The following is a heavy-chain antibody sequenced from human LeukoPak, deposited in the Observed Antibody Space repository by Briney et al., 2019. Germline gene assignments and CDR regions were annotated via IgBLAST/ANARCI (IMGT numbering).Heavy chain of an antibody. CDR3: AKDGQQLVPTYCYYYMDV. V-gene: IGHV3-30*02. CDR2: IRYDGSNK. CDR1: GFTFSSYG. D-gene: IGHD6-13*01. J-gene: IGHJ6*03. Sequence: PGGSLRLSCAASGFTFSSYGMHWVRQAPGKGLEWVAFIRYDGSNKYYADSVKGRFTISRDNSKNTLYLQMNSLRAEDTAVYYCAKDGQQLVPTYCYYYMDVWGKGTTVTVSS.